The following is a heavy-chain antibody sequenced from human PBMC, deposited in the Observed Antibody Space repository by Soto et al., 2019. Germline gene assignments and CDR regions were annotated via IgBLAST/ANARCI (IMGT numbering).Heavy chain of an antibody. D-gene: IGHD5-18*01. CDR2: IWYDGSNK. Sequence: QVQLVESGGGVVQPGRSLRLSCAASGFTFSSYGMHWVRQAPGKGLEWVAVIWYDGSNKYYADSVKGRFTISRDNSKNPQYLQMNSLRAEDTAVYYCARDGSYGYGYYYGMDVWGQGTTVTVSS. V-gene: IGHV3-33*01. CDR1: GFTFSSYG. CDR3: ARDGSYGYGYYYGMDV. J-gene: IGHJ6*02.